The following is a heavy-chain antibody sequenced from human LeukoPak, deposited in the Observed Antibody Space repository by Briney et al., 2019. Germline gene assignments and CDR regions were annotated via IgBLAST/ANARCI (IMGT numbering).Heavy chain of an antibody. CDR1: GDTFSSYA. D-gene: IGHD4-17*01. CDR3: VGTTVATVHYMDV. CDR2: IIPIFGTA. V-gene: IGHV1-69*05. J-gene: IGHJ6*03. Sequence: SVKVSCKASGDTFSSYAISWVRQAPGQGLEWMGGIIPIFGTANYAQKFQGRVTITTDESTSTAYMELSSLRSEDTAVYYCVGTTVATVHYMDVWGKGTTVTVSS.